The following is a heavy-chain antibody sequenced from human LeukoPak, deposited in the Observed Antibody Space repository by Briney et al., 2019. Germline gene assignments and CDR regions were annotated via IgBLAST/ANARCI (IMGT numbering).Heavy chain of an antibody. CDR1: GASISSSY. CDR2: FFTSGTT. J-gene: IGHJ5*02. Sequence: PSETLSLTCTVSGASISSSYWSWIRQPAGKGLEWIGRFFTSGTTEYSPSLKSRVTMSVDTSENQFSLKLTSVTAADTAVYYCARDFGFASAWGQGALVTVSS. D-gene: IGHD3-16*01. CDR3: ARDFGFASA. V-gene: IGHV4-4*07.